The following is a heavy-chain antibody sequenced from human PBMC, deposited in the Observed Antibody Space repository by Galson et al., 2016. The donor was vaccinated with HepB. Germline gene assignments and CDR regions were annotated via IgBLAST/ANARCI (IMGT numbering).Heavy chain of an antibody. CDR3: AKLWAPGLTTGSTFFDS. V-gene: IGHV3-23*01. CDR2: ISGGPDGRT. D-gene: IGHD1-1*01. J-gene: IGHJ4*02. Sequence: SLRLSCAASGFTFSYHGMSWVRQAAGKGLEWVSGISGGPDGRTYYAASVKGRLTISRDNSKNTLYLQMTSLRAEDTAVYYCAKLWAPGLTTGSTFFDSWGQGTLVTVSS. CDR1: GFTFSYHG.